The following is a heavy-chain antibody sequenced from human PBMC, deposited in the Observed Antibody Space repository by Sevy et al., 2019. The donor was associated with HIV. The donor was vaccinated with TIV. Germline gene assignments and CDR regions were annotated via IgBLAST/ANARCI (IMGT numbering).Heavy chain of an antibody. D-gene: IGHD2-15*01. CDR3: ARGYCSGGSRYHVDY. Sequence: ASVKVSCKASGYTFTGQYMYWVRQAPGQGLEWMGWINPNSGGRKYAQKFQGRVTMTRDTSISTAYMELSRLTSDDTAVYYCARGYCSGGSRYHVDYWGQGTLVTVSS. CDR1: GYTFTGQY. J-gene: IGHJ4*02. CDR2: INPNSGGR. V-gene: IGHV1-2*02.